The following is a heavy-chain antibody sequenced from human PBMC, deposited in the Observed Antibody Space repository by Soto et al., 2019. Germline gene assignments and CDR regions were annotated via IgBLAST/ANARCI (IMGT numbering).Heavy chain of an antibody. D-gene: IGHD1-20*01. J-gene: IGHJ5*02. CDR3: AREITGTLNWFDP. V-gene: IGHV4-59*01. CDR2: IYYSGST. Sequence: PSETLSLTCTVSGGSISSYYWSWIRQPPGKGLEWIGYIYYSGSTNYNPSLKSRVTISVDTSKNQFSLKLSSVTAAGTAVYYCAREITGTLNWFDPWGQGTLVTVSS. CDR1: GGSISSYY.